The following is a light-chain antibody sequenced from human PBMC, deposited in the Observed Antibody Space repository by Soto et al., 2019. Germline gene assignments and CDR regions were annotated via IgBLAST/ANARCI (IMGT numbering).Light chain of an antibody. CDR1: NIGSNN. Sequence: SYELTQPLSVSVALGQTARITCGGNNIGSNNVHWYQQKPGQAPVLVIYRDSTRPSGIPERFSGSNSGNTATLTISRAQAGDEADYYCQVWDSSTASVFGGGTKLTVL. V-gene: IGLV3-9*01. CDR2: RDS. CDR3: QVWDSSTASV. J-gene: IGLJ3*02.